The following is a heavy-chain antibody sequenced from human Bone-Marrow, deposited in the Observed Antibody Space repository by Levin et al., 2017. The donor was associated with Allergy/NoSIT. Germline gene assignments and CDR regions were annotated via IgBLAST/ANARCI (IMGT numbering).Heavy chain of an antibody. Sequence: PGGSLRLSCAASGFTFSSYAMTWVRQAPGQGLEWVSTISNWGGDTYYADSVKGRFTISRDNSKNTLFLQMNSLRADDTAVYYCVKGQQKVGPTTSDYWGQGTLATVSS. CDR1: GFTFSSYA. J-gene: IGHJ4*02. D-gene: IGHD1-26*01. CDR2: ISNWGGDT. CDR3: VKGQQKVGPTTSDY. V-gene: IGHV3-23*01.